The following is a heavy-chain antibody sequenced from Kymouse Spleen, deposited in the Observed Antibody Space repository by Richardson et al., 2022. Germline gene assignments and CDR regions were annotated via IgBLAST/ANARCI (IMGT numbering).Heavy chain of an antibody. CDR1: GGSISSSSYY. Sequence: QLQLQESGPGLVKPSETLSLTCTVSGGSISSSSYYWGWIRQPPGKGLEWIGSIYYSGSTYYNPSLKSRVTISVDTSKNQFSLKLSSVTAADTAVYYCARHGEQQLVREYFQHWGQGTLVTVSS. CDR3: ARHGEQQLVREYFQH. J-gene: IGHJ1*01. D-gene: IGHD6-13*01. V-gene: IGHV4-39*01. CDR2: IYYSGST.